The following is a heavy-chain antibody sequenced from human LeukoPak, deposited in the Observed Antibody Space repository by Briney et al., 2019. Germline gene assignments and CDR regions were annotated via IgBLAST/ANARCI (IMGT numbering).Heavy chain of an antibody. CDR2: ISGSGGST. Sequence: PGGSLRLSCAASGFTFSSYAMSWVRQAPGKGLEWVSAISGSGGSTYYADSVKGRFIISRDNSKNTLYLQMNSLRAEDTAVYYCARGAYCRGDCYFGYWGQGTLVTVSS. D-gene: IGHD2-21*02. J-gene: IGHJ4*02. CDR1: GFTFSSYA. V-gene: IGHV3-23*01. CDR3: ARGAYCRGDCYFGY.